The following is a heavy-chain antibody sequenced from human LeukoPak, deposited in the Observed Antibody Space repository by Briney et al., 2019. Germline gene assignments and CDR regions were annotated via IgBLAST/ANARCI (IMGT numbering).Heavy chain of an antibody. D-gene: IGHD5-12*01. Sequence: GGSLRPSCAASGFTFSSYAMSWVRQAPGKGLEWVSAISGSGGSSYYADSVKGRFTISRDNSKNTLYLQMISLRAEDTAVYYCANLNSGYATDFWGQGTLVTVSS. CDR1: GFTFSSYA. CDR3: ANLNSGYATDF. J-gene: IGHJ4*02. CDR2: ISGSGGSS. V-gene: IGHV3-23*01.